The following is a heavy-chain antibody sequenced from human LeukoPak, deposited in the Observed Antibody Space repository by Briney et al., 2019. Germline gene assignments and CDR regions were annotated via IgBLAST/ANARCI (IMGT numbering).Heavy chain of an antibody. CDR3: ATDPEVLPMVRGVIITQRGN. CDR2: VDPEDGET. CDR1: GYTFNDYY. D-gene: IGHD3-10*01. V-gene: IGHV1-69-2*01. Sequence: ASVKVSCQVSGYTFNDYYMHWVQQAPGKALEWMGLVDPEDGETIYAEKYQGRVTITADTSTDTAYIELATLRSEDTAVYYCATDPEVLPMVRGVIITQRGNWGQGTLVTVSS. J-gene: IGHJ4*02.